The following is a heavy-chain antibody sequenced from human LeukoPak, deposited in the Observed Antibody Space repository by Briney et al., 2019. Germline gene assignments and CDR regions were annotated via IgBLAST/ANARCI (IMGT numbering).Heavy chain of an antibody. CDR1: GYTFTSND. CDR2: MNPNSGNT. J-gene: IGHJ4*02. D-gene: IGHD6-13*01. CDR3: ARGTVCGSGGKCSGSWYYDY. Sequence: ASVKVSCRASGYTFTSNDINWVRQATGQGLEWMGWMNPNSGNTGYAQKFQGRVAMTRNASISTAYMELSSLRSEDTAVYYCARGTVCGSGGKCSGSWYYDYWGQGTLVTVSS. V-gene: IGHV1-8*01.